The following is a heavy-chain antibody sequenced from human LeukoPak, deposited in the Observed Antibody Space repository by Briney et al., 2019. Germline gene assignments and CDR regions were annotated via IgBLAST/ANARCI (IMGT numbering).Heavy chain of an antibody. CDR1: GFTFSSYD. Sequence: PGGSLRLPCAASGFTFSSYDMHWVRQATGKGLEWVSAIGTAGDTYYPGSVKGRFTISRENAKNSLYLQMNSLRAGDTAVYYCARSYSSSSGLDYWGQGTLVTVSS. J-gene: IGHJ4*02. D-gene: IGHD6-6*01. CDR2: IGTAGDT. V-gene: IGHV3-13*01. CDR3: ARSYSSSSGLDY.